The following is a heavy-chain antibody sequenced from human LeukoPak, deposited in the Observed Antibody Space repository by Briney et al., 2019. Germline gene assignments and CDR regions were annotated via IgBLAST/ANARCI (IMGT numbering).Heavy chain of an antibody. Sequence: SETLSLTCGVSGGAITNYYWNWIRQAPGKGLEWLGYIYYTGSTTYNPSVKSRITISLDTSKKQISLKLRSVTAADTAVYYCARDGGWVMVTEIDYWGQGILVTVSS. CDR2: IYYTGST. CDR1: GGAITNYY. D-gene: IGHD5-18*01. V-gene: IGHV4-59*12. CDR3: ARDGGWVMVTEIDY. J-gene: IGHJ4*02.